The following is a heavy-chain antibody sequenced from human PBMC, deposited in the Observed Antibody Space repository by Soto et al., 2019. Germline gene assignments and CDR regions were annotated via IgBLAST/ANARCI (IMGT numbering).Heavy chain of an antibody. CDR2: FTSGGST. D-gene: IGHD2-15*01. CDR1: GFIFSNYA. Sequence: EVQLLESGGDLVQPGGSLRLSCAASGFIFSNYAMTWVRQAPGKGPEWVSTFTSGGSTYYRATVKGRFTISRDNSKNPLYLLMNSLRAEDTAAYYGARTKKYMTNSGGWANRVDYWGQGTRVTVPS. V-gene: IGHV3-23*01. CDR3: ARTKKYMTNSGGWANRVDY. J-gene: IGHJ4*02.